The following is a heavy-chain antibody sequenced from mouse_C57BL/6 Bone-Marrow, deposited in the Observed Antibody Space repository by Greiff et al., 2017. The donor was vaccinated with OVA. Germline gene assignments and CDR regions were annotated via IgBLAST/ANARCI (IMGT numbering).Heavy chain of an antibody. Sequence: VQLQQPGAELVRPGSSVKLSCKASGYTFTSYWMHWVKQRPIQGLEWIGNIDPSDSETHYNQKFKDKATLTVDKSSSTAYMQLSSLTSEDSAVYYCARLLRSQLRGWFAYWGQGTLVTVSA. V-gene: IGHV1-52*01. CDR3: ARLLRSQLRGWFAY. CDR2: IDPSDSET. J-gene: IGHJ3*01. D-gene: IGHD1-1*01. CDR1: GYTFTSYW.